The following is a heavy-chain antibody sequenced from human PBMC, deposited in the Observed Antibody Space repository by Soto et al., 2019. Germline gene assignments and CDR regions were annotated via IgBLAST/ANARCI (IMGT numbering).Heavy chain of an antibody. CDR2: IIPIFGTA. J-gene: IGHJ3*02. CDR3: ARDHEGCYDFGLDVDFEI. D-gene: IGHD5-12*01. V-gene: IGHV1-69*13. Sequence: SVKLSCKASGGTFSSYAISWVRQAPGQGLEWMGGIIPIFGTANYAQKFQGRVTITADESTSTAYMELSSLRSEDTAVYYCARDHEGCYDFGLDVDFEICGQRKVVTVSS. CDR1: GGTFSSYA.